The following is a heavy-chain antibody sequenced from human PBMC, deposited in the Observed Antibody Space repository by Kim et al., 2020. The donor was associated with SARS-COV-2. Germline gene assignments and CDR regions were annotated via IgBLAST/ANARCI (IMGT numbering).Heavy chain of an antibody. D-gene: IGHD4-17*01. Sequence: SETLSLTCTVSGGSISSSSYYWGWIRQPPGKGLEWIGSIYYSGSTYYNPSLKSRVTISVDTSKNQFSLKLSSVTAADTAVYYCATNYGGPARVKPRGYYYFDYWGQGTLVTVSS. CDR1: GGSISSSSYY. J-gene: IGHJ4*02. CDR2: IYYSGST. V-gene: IGHV4-39*01. CDR3: ATNYGGPARVKPRGYYYFDY.